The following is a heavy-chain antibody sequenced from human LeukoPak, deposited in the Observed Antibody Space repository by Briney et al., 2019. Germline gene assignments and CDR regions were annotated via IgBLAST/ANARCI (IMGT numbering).Heavy chain of an antibody. D-gene: IGHD3-3*01. CDR1: GGSISSYY. CDR2: IYTSAST. J-gene: IGHJ4*02. CDR3: ARDKTFEVVNFFDY. Sequence: SETLSLTCTVSGGSISSYYRSWIRQPAGKGLEWIGRIYTSASTNYNPSLKSRVTMSVDTSKNQFSLKLSSVTAADTAVYYCARDKTFEVVNFFDYWGQGTLVTVSS. V-gene: IGHV4-4*07.